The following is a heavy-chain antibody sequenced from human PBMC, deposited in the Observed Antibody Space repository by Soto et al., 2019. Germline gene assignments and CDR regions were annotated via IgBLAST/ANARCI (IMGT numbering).Heavy chain of an antibody. CDR2: IYYSGGT. D-gene: IGHD1-20*01. V-gene: IGHV4-61*01. CDR3: ARAGDNYYFDY. J-gene: IGHJ4*02. CDR1: GGSVTSGSYY. Sequence: QVQLQASGPGLVKPSETLSLTCTVSGGSVTSGSYYWNWIRQPPGKGLEWIGYIYYSGGTKYNPSLNSRVTISVDTSKNQFSLKLSSVTAADTAVYCCARAGDNYYFDYWGQGTLVTVSS.